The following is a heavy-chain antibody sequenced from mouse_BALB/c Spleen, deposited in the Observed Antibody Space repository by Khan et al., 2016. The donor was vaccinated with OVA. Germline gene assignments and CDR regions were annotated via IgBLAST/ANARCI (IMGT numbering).Heavy chain of an antibody. V-gene: IGHV14-3*02. CDR3: ATSCYGSSRYFDY. CDR1: GFNIKDTY. D-gene: IGHD1-1*01. CDR2: IDPANGNT. J-gene: IGHJ2*01. Sequence: EVQLQESGAELVKPGASVKLSCTLSGFNIKDTYMHWVKQRPEQGLEWIGRIDPANGNTKYDPKFQGKATITADTSSNTAYLQLSSLTSEDTAVYYCATSCYGSSRYFDYWGQGTTLTVSS.